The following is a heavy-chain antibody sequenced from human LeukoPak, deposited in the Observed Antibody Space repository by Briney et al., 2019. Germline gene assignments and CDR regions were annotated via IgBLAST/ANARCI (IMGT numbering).Heavy chain of an antibody. V-gene: IGHV3-23*01. CDR3: VKDLPSGWYPWYFDY. CDR2: ISGSGGSK. D-gene: IGHD6-19*01. J-gene: IGHJ4*02. CDR1: AFTFSSYG. Sequence: GGSLRLSCAASAFTFSSYGMHWVRQAPGKGLEWVSGISGSGGSKYYADSVKGRFTISRDNSKNKLYLQMNSLRAEDTAVYYCVKDLPSGWYPWYFDYWGEGTLVTVSS.